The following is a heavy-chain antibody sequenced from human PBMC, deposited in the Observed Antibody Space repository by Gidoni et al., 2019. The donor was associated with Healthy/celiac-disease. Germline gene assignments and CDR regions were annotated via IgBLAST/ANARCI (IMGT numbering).Heavy chain of an antibody. CDR3: ARLGYDFWSGYSRNFDY. CDR1: GGSISSSSYY. Sequence: QLQLQESGPGLVKPSETLSLTCNVSGGSISSSSYYWGWIRQPPGKGLEWIGSIYYNGSTYYNPSLKSRVTISVDTSKNQFSLMLSSVTAADTAVYYCARLGYDFWSGYSRNFDYWGQGTLVTVSS. J-gene: IGHJ4*02. V-gene: IGHV4-39*01. D-gene: IGHD3-3*01. CDR2: IYYNGST.